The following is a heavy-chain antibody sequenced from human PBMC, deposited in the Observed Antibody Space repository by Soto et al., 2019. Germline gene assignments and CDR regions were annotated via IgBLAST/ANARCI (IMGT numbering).Heavy chain of an antibody. Sequence: ASVKVSCKASGYTFGNNDISWVRQATGQGLEWMGWMNPNSGNTGYAQKFQGRVSMTRNTSITTAYLELSSLRSDDTAIYYCARMATSGTLNWFDHWGQGTLVTVSS. CDR3: ARMATSGTLNWFDH. J-gene: IGHJ5*02. CDR2: MNPNSGNT. V-gene: IGHV1-8*01. CDR1: GYTFGNND.